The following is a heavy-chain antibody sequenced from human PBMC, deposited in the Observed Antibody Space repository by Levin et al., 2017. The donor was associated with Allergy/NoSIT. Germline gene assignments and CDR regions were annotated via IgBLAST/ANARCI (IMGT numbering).Heavy chain of an antibody. J-gene: IGHJ6*03. CDR2: ISSSSSTI. CDR3: ARVQDYSNYLRYYYYYYMDV. CDR1: GFTFSSYR. V-gene: IGHV3-48*01. D-gene: IGHD4-11*01. Sequence: ASVKVSCAASGFTFSSYRMNWVRQAPGKGLEWVSYISSSSSTIYYADSVKGRFTISRDNAKNSLYLQMNSLRAEDTAVYYCARVQDYSNYLRYYYYYYMDVWGKGTTVTVSS.